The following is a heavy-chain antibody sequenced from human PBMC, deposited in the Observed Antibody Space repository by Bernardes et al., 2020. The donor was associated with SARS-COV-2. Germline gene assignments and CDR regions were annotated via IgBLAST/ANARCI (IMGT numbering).Heavy chain of an antibody. CDR1: GGAFIGYS. V-gene: IGHV4-34*01. Sequence: SETLSLTCAVYGGAFIGYSWSWIRQPPGKGLEWIGEIKHNGKTNYNPSLKSRVTISVDTSKNQFSLKLSSVTAADTAVYYCARGSLQFLFTERYFFDYWGQGTLVTVSS. J-gene: IGHJ4*02. CDR2: IKHNGKT. CDR3: ARGSLQFLFTERYFFDY. D-gene: IGHD3-3*01.